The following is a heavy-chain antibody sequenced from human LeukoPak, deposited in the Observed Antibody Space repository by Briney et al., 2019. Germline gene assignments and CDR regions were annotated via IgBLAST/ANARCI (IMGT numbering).Heavy chain of an antibody. Sequence: TGGSLRLSCAASGFTFPNAWVNWLRQAPGKGLKWVGHIKSKGNGGTIDYAAPVKGRFTIAGDDSKNTVYLQMNSLEIEDTAVYFCTTDPGTGVRGYWGQGTLVTVSS. J-gene: IGHJ4*02. CDR3: TTDPGTGVRGY. CDR2: IKSKGNGGTI. V-gene: IGHV3-15*01. D-gene: IGHD3-10*01. CDR1: GFTFPNAW.